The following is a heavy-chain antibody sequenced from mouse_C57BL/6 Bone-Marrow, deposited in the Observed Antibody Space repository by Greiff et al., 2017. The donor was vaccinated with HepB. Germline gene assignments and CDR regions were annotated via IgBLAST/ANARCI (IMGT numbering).Heavy chain of an antibody. CDR2: INPYNGGT. D-gene: IGHD1-1*01. CDR3: AVLLRDYAMDY. V-gene: IGHV1-19*01. CDR1: GYTFTDYY. Sequence: EVQLRQSGPVLVKPGASVKMSCKASGYTFTDYYMNWVKQSHGKSLEWIGVINPYNGGTSYNQKFKGKATLTVDKSSSTAYMELNSLTSEDSAVYYCAVLLRDYAMDYWGQGTSVTVSS. J-gene: IGHJ4*01.